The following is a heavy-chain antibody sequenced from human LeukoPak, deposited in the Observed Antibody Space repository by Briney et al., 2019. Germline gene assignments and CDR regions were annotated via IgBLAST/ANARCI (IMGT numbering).Heavy chain of an antibody. D-gene: IGHD6-19*01. CDR1: GFTFSDYA. V-gene: IGHV3-23*01. CDR3: AKVPPHSSGWSPFDF. Sequence: SGGSLRLSCAASGFTFSDYAMNWVRQAPGKGLEWVSVISGSGVTTYYADSVKGRFSISRDNSKNTLYLQMNSLRAEDTAVYYCAKVPPHSSGWSPFDFWGPGNPGHRLL. J-gene: IGHJ4*02. CDR2: ISGSGVTT.